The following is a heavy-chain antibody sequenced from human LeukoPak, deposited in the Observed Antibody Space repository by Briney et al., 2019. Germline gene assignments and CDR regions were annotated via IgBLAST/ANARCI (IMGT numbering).Heavy chain of an antibody. V-gene: IGHV3-23*01. CDR2: ISGSGGST. CDR1: GFTFSSYA. CDR3: AKYPRANYDSSGYYFVY. D-gene: IGHD3-22*01. J-gene: IGHJ4*02. Sequence: GGSLRLSCAASGFTFSSYAMSWVRQAPGKGLEWVSAISGSGGSTYYADSVKGRFTISRDNSKNTLYLQMNSLRAEDTAVYYCAKYPRANYDSSGYYFVYWGRGTLVTVSS.